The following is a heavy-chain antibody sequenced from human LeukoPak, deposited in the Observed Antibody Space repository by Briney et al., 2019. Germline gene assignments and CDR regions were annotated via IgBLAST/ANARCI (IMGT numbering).Heavy chain of an antibody. Sequence: ASVKVSCKASGYTFTSYAMHWVRQAPGQRLEWMGWINAGNGNTKYSQKFQGRVTITRDTSASTAYMELSSLGSEDTAVYYCARFRYGSGNQDYGMDVWGKGTTVTVSS. V-gene: IGHV1-3*01. CDR3: ARFRYGSGNQDYGMDV. D-gene: IGHD3-10*01. J-gene: IGHJ6*04. CDR2: INAGNGNT. CDR1: GYTFTSYA.